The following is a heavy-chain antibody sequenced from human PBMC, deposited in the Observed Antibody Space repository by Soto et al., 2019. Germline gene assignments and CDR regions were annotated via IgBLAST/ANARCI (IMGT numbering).Heavy chain of an antibody. Sequence: GGSLRLSCAASGFTFSTYSMNWVRQAPGKGLEWVSYIISNSNNIYYADSVRGRFTISRDNAKNSLYLQMNTLRAEDTAVYYCASSLFDTSGFFDYWGQERLVTVPS. D-gene: IGHD3-22*01. CDR2: IISNSNNI. CDR1: GFTFSTYS. J-gene: IGHJ4*02. V-gene: IGHV3-48*01. CDR3: ASSLFDTSGFFDY.